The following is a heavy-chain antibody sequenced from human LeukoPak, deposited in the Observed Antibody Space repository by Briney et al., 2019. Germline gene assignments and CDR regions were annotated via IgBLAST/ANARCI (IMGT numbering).Heavy chain of an antibody. CDR2: IYHSGST. CDR1: GGSISSSNW. D-gene: IGHD3-10*01. CDR3: ARASFKYGSGSYFDY. Sequence: SETLSLICAVSGGSISSSNWWSSVRQPPGKGLEWIGEIYHSGSTNYNPSLKSRVTISVDKSKNQFSLKLSSVTAADTAVYYCARASFKYGSGSYFDYWGQGTLVTVSS. V-gene: IGHV4-4*02. J-gene: IGHJ4*02.